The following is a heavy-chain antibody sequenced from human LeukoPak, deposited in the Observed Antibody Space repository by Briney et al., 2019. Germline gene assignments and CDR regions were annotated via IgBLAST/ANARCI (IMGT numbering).Heavy chain of an antibody. Sequence: GGSLRLYCAASGFTFSDFYMSWIRPAPGKGLEGVSYLSSSGSNLYYADSVKGRFTISRDNAKNSMYLQMNSLRAEDTAVYYCARDQVVSRSAVYMDVWGKGTTVTVSS. D-gene: IGHD3-22*01. V-gene: IGHV3-11*01. CDR2: LSSSGSNL. J-gene: IGHJ6*03. CDR3: ARDQVVSRSAVYMDV. CDR1: GFTFSDFY.